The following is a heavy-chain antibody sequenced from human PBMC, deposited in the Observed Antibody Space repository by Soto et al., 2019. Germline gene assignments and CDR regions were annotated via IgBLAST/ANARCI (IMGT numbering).Heavy chain of an antibody. Sequence: SETLSLTCTVSGGSISSGGYYWSWIRQHPGKGLEWIGYIYYSGSTYYNPSLKSRVTISVDTSKNQFSLKLSSVTAADTAVYYFGREGSSSSGSGGGWSPPGGRGTLVPVSS. CDR1: GGSISSGGYY. V-gene: IGHV4-31*03. CDR2: IYYSGST. J-gene: IGHJ5*02. CDR3: GREGSSSSGSGGGWSPP. D-gene: IGHD6-13*01.